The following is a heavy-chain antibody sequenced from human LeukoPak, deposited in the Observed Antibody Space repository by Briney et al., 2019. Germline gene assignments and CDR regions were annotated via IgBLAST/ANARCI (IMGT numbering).Heavy chain of an antibody. CDR1: GGSISSGGYS. D-gene: IGHD4-23*01. Sequence: SQTLSLTCAVSGGSISSGGYSWSWIRQPPGKGPEWIGYIYHSGSTYYNPSIKSRVTISVDRSKNQFSLKLSSVTAADTAVYYCARVYGYGGNSWDYYFDYWGQGTLVTVSS. CDR2: IYHSGST. CDR3: ARVYGYGGNSWDYYFDY. J-gene: IGHJ4*02. V-gene: IGHV4-30-2*01.